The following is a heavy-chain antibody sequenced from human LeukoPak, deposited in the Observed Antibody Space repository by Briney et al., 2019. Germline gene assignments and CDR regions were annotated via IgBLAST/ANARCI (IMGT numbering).Heavy chain of an antibody. CDR3: ARDQGYYGSGTVDY. D-gene: IGHD3-10*01. CDR1: GYTFTSYG. V-gene: IGHV1-18*04. CDR2: ISAYNGNT. Sequence: ASVKVSCKASGYTFTSYGFSGLRQAPGQGLEWMGWISAYNGNTNYAQKLQGRVTMTTDTSTSTAYMELRSLRSDDTAVYYCARDQGYYGSGTVDYWGQGTLVTVSS. J-gene: IGHJ4*02.